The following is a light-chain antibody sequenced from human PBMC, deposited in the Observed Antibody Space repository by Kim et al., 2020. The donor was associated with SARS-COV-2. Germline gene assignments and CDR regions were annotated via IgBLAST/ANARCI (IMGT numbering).Light chain of an antibody. J-gene: IGKJ4*01. CDR1: QSVSSSY. V-gene: IGKV3-20*01. CDR3: QQYGSSPLT. CDR2: GAS. Sequence: PGERATLSCSASQSVSSSYLALYQQKPGQAPRLLIYGASSRATGIPDRFSGSGSGTDFTLTIRRLEPEDFAVYYCQQYGSSPLTFGGGTKVDIK.